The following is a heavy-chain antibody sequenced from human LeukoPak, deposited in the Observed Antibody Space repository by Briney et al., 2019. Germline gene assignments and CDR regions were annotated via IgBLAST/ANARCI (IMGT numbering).Heavy chain of an antibody. J-gene: IGHJ3*02. Sequence: SVKASCKATGGTFSSYAISWLRQAPGQGLEWMGRIIPIFGTANYAQKFQGRVTITTDESTSSAYMELSSLRSEDTAVYYCARDNEGDYGDYYAFDIWGQGTMVTVSS. CDR1: GGTFSSYA. D-gene: IGHD4-17*01. CDR3: ARDNEGDYGDYYAFDI. CDR2: IIPIFGTA. V-gene: IGHV1-69*05.